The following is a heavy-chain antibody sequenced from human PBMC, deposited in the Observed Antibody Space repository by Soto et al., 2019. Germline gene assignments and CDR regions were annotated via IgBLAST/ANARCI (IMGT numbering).Heavy chain of an antibody. CDR3: GKTDGNTYGLFL. CDR2: IKTDGSST. Sequence: EVQLVESGGGLVQPGGSLRLSCAASGFSFSDYWIHWVRQAPGKGLVWVSRIKTDGSSTDYAASVKGRFTISRANAKNTLSLQMNSLTAEDTAVYYCGKTDGNTYGLFLWGHGTLVTVSS. V-gene: IGHV3-74*01. D-gene: IGHD5-18*01. CDR1: GFSFSDYW. J-gene: IGHJ4*01.